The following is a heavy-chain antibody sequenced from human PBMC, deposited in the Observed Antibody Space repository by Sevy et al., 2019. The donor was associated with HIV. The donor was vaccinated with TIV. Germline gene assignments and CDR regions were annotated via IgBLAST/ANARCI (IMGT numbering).Heavy chain of an antibody. V-gene: IGHV4-59*08. CDR2: IYYNGHI. CDR1: GGSITSLY. CDR3: AGENAWGRGYS. J-gene: IGHJ4*02. D-gene: IGHD1-26*01. Sequence: SESLSLTCTVSGGSITSLYWNWIRQPPGKGLEWIANIYYNGHINYNPSVTSRVTLSLDTSKNQFSLRLSSVTAADTAMYYCAGENAWGRGYSWGQGTLVTVSS.